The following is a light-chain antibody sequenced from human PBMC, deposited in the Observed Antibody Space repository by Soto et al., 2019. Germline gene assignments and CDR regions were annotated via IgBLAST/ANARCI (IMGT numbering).Light chain of an antibody. CDR1: SSDVGGYNY. J-gene: IGLJ2*01. V-gene: IGLV2-8*01. CDR3: SSYAGSNNYVV. Sequence: QSVLTQPPSASGSPGQSVTISCTGTSSDVGGYNYVSWYHQHPGKAPKLMIYEVSKRPSGVPDRFSGSKSGNTASLTVSGLQAEDEADYYCSSYAGSNNYVVFG. CDR2: EVS.